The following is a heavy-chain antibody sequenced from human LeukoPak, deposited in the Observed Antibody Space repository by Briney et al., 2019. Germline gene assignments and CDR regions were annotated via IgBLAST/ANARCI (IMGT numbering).Heavy chain of an antibody. Sequence: SETLSLTCTVSGGSISSYYWSWIRQPAGKGLEWIGRIYTSGSTNYNPSLKSRVTISVDTSKNQFSLKLSSVTAADTAVYYCARDNVRDPPGALDYWGQGTLVTVSS. V-gene: IGHV4-4*07. CDR3: ARDNVRDPPGALDY. J-gene: IGHJ4*02. D-gene: IGHD1-14*01. CDR2: IYTSGST. CDR1: GGSISSYY.